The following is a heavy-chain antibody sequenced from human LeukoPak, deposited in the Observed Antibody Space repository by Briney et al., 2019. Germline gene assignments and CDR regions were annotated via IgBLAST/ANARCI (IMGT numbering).Heavy chain of an antibody. D-gene: IGHD4-17*01. CDR1: GGSISSYY. Sequence: NPSETLSLTCTVSGGSISSYYWSWIRQPPGKGLEWLGYIYHSGSTYYNPSLKSRVTISVDRSKNQFSLKLSSVTAADTAVYYCARDRYGDHTYFDYWGQGTLVTVSS. CDR3: ARDRYGDHTYFDY. J-gene: IGHJ4*02. V-gene: IGHV4-59*12. CDR2: IYHSGST.